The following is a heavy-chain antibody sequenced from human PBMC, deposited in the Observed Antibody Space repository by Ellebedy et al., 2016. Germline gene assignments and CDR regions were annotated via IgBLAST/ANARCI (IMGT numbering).Heavy chain of an antibody. CDR2: ITSNGQNT. J-gene: IGHJ4*02. CDR3: VKDASSPRPGDY. V-gene: IGHV3-64D*06. D-gene: IGHD6-6*01. CDR1: GFTFSDYD. Sequence: GESLKISCSASGFTFSDYDMHWVRQSPGKGLEYVSAITSNGQNTYYVDSVKGRFTISRDNVDNTVYLHMSSLTAEDSAVYYCVKDASSPRPGDYWGQGTLVTVSS.